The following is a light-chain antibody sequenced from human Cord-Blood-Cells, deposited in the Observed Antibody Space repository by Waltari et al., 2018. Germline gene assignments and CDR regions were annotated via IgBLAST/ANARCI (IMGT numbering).Light chain of an antibody. CDR1: SSDVGGYNY. CDR2: DVS. CDR3: SSYTSSSTWV. J-gene: IGLJ3*02. V-gene: IGLV2-14*01. Sequence: QSALTQPASVSGSPGQSITISCTGTSSDVGGYNYVSWYQQHPGKAPKLMIYDVSKRPCGLSNRVSGPKSGTTASLTISGLQAEDEADYYCSSYTSSSTWVFGGGTKLTVL.